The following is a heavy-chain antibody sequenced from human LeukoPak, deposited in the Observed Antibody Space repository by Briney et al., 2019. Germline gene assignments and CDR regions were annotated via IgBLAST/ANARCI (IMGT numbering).Heavy chain of an antibody. CDR1: GFTFSSYW. V-gene: IGHV3-7*01. CDR3: ARGGEHDYGDYNWFDP. J-gene: IGHJ5*02. Sequence: GGSLRLSCAASGFTFSSYWMSWVRQAPGKGLEGVANIKQDGSEKYYVDSVKGRFTISRDNAKNSLYLQMNSLRAEDTAVYYCARGGEHDYGDYNWFDPWGQGTLVTVSS. D-gene: IGHD4-17*01. CDR2: IKQDGSEK.